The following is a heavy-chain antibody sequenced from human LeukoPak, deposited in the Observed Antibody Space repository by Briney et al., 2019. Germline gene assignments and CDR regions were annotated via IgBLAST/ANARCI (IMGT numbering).Heavy chain of an antibody. CDR2: IKQDGSEK. J-gene: IGHJ4*02. CDR1: GFTFSSYW. Sequence: GGSLRLSCAASGFTFSSYWMSWVRQAPGKGLEWVANIKQDGSEKYYVESVKGRFTISRDNAKNSLYLQMNSLRAEDTAVYYCARVAHLDYDILTGSYFDYWGQGTLVTVSS. D-gene: IGHD3-9*01. V-gene: IGHV3-7*03. CDR3: ARVAHLDYDILTGSYFDY.